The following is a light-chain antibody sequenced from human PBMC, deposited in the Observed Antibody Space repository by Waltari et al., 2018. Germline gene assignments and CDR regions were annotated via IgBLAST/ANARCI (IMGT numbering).Light chain of an antibody. J-gene: IGLJ3*02. CDR1: VLGEKY. CDR2: KDS. Sequence: SYELTQPPSLSIYLGQTARITCSGDVLGEKYTNWYQQKPGQAPMLIIYKDSERPSGIPARVSGSTSGTKVTLTISGAQAEDEAEYHCQSTDRSGSWVFGGGTKLTVL. V-gene: IGLV3-25*03. CDR3: QSTDRSGSWV.